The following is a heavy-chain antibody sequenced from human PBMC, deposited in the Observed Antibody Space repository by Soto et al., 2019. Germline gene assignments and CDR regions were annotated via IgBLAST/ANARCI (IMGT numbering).Heavy chain of an antibody. V-gene: IGHV1-2*02. D-gene: IGHD3-9*01. J-gene: IGHJ4*02. Sequence: GASVEVSCKTSGSTFTGYYIHWVRQAPGQGLEWMGWINPNTGATLYAQRFQDRVTMTRDTSISTAYMELSGLTSEDTAVYSCARRQDYDILAVYNKAGGFDYCGQGTLVTVSS. CDR2: INPNTGAT. CDR3: ARRQDYDILAVYNKAGGFDY. CDR1: GSTFTGYY.